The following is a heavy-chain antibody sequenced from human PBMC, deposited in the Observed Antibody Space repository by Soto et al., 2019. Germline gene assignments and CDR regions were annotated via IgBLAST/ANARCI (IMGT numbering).Heavy chain of an antibody. CDR1: EFAFTSSS. CDR3: AAQNGNPLDS. J-gene: IGHJ4*02. V-gene: IGHV3-21*06. CDR2: ISSGSTYI. Sequence: LLYGAYEFAFTSSSINWVRQAPGKGLEWVSSISSGSTYIYYADSVKGRFSVFRDNPKNSLFLQMNSLRAEDTAVYFCAAQNGNPLDSWGQGTLVTVSS. D-gene: IGHD1-1*01.